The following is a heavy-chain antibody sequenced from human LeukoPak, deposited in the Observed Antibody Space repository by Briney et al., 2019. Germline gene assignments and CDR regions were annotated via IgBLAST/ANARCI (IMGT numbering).Heavy chain of an antibody. CDR1: GFTFRSHA. D-gene: IGHD4-11*01. J-gene: IGHJ5*02. CDR3: ARVEGDYTPNRFDP. Sequence: QSGGSLRLSCVGSGFTFRSHAMSWVRQAPEKGLEFVSGIYENGGTTYYLDSVKGRFTVSRDNAKNTLYLQMDSLRAEDTAIYYCARVEGDYTPNRFDPWGQGTLVTVSS. CDR2: IYENGGTT. V-gene: IGHV3-23*01.